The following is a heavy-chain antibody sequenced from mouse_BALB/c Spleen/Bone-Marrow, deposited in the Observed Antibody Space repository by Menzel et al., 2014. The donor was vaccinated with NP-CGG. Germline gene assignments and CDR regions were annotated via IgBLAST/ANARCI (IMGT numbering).Heavy chain of an antibody. D-gene: IGHD1-1*01. J-gene: IGHJ1*01. V-gene: IGHV3-2*02. Sequence: DVKLQESGPGLVKPSQSLSLPCTVTGYSITSDYAWNWIRQFPGNKLEWMGYISYSGSTSFNPSLKSRISITRDTSKNQFFLQLNSVTTEDTATYYCARDYYGSSSYWYFDVWGAGTMVTVSS. CDR1: GYSITSDYA. CDR2: ISYSGST. CDR3: ARDYYGSSSYWYFDV.